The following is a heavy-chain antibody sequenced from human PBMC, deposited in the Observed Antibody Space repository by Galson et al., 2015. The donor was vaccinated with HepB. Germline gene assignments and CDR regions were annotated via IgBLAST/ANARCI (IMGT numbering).Heavy chain of an antibody. J-gene: IGHJ6*02. Sequence: SLRLSCAASGFTFSSYWMSWVRQAPGKGLEWVAVIWYDGSNKYYADSVKGRFTISRDNSKNTLYLQMNSLRAEDTAVYYCARYCSSTSCLPYYYYYGMDVWGQGTTVTVSS. CDR1: GFTFSSYW. D-gene: IGHD2-2*01. CDR2: IWYDGSNK. CDR3: ARYCSSTSCLPYYYYYGMDV. V-gene: IGHV3-33*08.